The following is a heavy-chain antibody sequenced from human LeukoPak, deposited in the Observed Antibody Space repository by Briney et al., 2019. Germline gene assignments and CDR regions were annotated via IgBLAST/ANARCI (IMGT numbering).Heavy chain of an antibody. CDR2: IYYSGST. J-gene: IGHJ4*02. Sequence: SETLSLTCTVSGGSISSGGYYWSWIRQHPGKGLEWIGYIYYSGSTYYNPSLKSRVTISVDTSKNQFSLKLSSVTAADTAVYYCARDEGWLHSNAHFDYWGQGTLVTVSS. CDR3: ARDEGWLHSNAHFDY. CDR1: GGSISSGGYY. V-gene: IGHV4-31*03. D-gene: IGHD5-24*01.